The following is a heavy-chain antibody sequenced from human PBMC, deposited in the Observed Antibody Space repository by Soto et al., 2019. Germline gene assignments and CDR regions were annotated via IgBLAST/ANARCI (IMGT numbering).Heavy chain of an antibody. D-gene: IGHD2-15*01. CDR2: IIPRSATA. V-gene: IGHV1-69*13. CDR3: ARGSPYCSGGSCYPGDWFDP. CDR1: GDTFSTYT. J-gene: IGHJ5*02. Sequence: GASVKVSCKASGDTFSTYTSTWMRQAPGQRHEKKGGIIPRSATANYAQKFQGRVTITADESTSTAYMELSSLRSEDTAVYYCARGSPYCSGGSCYPGDWFDPWGQGTLVTVSS.